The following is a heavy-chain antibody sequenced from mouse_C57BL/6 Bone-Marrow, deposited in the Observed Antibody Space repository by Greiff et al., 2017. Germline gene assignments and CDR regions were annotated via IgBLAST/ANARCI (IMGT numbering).Heavy chain of an antibody. D-gene: IGHD1-1*01. CDR1: GYTFTSYW. J-gene: IGHJ4*01. CDR2: IDPSDSYT. V-gene: IGHV1-69*01. CDR3: ALGIQGYYYAMDY. Sequence: QVQLQQPGAELVMPGASVKLSCKASGYTFTSYWMHWVKQRPGQGLEWIGEIDPSDSYTNYNQKFKGKSTLTVDKSSSTAYMQLSSLTSEDSAVYYCALGIQGYYYAMDYWGQGTSVTVSS.